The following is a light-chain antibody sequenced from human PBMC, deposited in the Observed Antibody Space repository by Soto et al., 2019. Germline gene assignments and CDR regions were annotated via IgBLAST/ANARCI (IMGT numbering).Light chain of an antibody. CDR2: KAS. Sequence: DIQMTQSPSTLSASVGDRVTITCWASQSISSWLAWYQQKPGKAPKLLIYKASSLESGVPSRFSGSGSGTEFTLTISSLQPDDFATYYYQQYNSYLYTFGQGTKLEIK. J-gene: IGKJ2*01. V-gene: IGKV1-5*03. CDR1: QSISSW. CDR3: QQYNSYLYT.